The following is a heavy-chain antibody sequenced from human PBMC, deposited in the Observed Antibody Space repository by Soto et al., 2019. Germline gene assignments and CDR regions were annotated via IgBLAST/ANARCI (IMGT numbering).Heavy chain of an antibody. Sequence: HPGGSLRLSCAASGFTFSSYAMSCVRQAPGKGLEWVSGITGSGGTTYYADSVKGRFTISRDNSKNTLYLQMNSLRAEDTAVYYCAKDLRVDSSNWHLDYWGQGTLVTVSS. CDR1: GFTFSSYA. V-gene: IGHV3-23*01. J-gene: IGHJ4*02. CDR3: AKDLRVDSSNWHLDY. D-gene: IGHD6-13*01. CDR2: ITGSGGTT.